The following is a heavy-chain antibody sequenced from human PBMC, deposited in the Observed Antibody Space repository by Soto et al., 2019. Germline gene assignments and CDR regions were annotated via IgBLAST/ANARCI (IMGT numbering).Heavy chain of an antibody. D-gene: IGHD3-22*01. Sequence: QVQLQESGPGLVKPSETLSLTCTVSGGSVSSGNYYWSWIRQPPGKGLEWIGYFYYTGSTNYNPSLKRRVTISIDASKNQVSLRLSSLTAADTAVYYGARSMYYSDGSNYSPFDYWGQGTLVTVSS. J-gene: IGHJ4*02. V-gene: IGHV4-61*01. CDR2: FYYTGST. CDR3: ARSMYYSDGSNYSPFDY. CDR1: GGSVSSGNYY.